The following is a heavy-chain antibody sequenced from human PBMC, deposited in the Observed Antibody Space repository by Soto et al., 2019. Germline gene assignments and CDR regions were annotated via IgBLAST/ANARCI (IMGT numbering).Heavy chain of an antibody. D-gene: IGHD6-19*01. CDR1: GFTFSSYG. Sequence: SGGSLRLSCAASGFTFSSYGMHWVRQAPGKGLEWVAVISYDGSNKYYADSVKGRFTISRDNSKNTLYLQMNSLRAEDTAVYYCAKLAVAGDLYGMDVWGQGTTVTVSS. V-gene: IGHV3-30*18. CDR2: ISYDGSNK. J-gene: IGHJ6*02. CDR3: AKLAVAGDLYGMDV.